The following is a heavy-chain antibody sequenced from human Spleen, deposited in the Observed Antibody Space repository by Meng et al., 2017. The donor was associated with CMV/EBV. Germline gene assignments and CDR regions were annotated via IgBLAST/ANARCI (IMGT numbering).Heavy chain of an antibody. Sequence: GESLKISCTASGFPVDLNYMSWVRQAPGKGLECVSVIYSGDVMYYADSVKGRFTISRDNSRNTVYLQMNGLRTEDTAIYYCARDRGVMGWPDAFDIWGRGTMVTVSS. D-gene: IGHD3-10*01. J-gene: IGHJ3*02. CDR1: GFPVDLNY. V-gene: IGHV3-53*05. CDR2: IYSGDVM. CDR3: ARDRGVMGWPDAFDI.